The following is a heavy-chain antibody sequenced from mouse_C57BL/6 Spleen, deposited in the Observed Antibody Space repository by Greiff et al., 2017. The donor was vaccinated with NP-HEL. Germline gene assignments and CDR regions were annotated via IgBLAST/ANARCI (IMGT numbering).Heavy chain of an antibody. V-gene: IGHV1-55*01. D-gene: IGHD1-1*01. CDR2: IYPGSGST. CDR3: ARMELYYYPFAY. CDR1: GYTFTSYW. Sequence: VQLQQSGAELVRPGSSVKLSCKASGYTFTSYWMHWVKQRPGQGLEWIGDIYPGSGSTNYNEKFKSKATLTVDTSSSTAYMQLSSLTSEDSAVYYCARMELYYYPFAYWGQGTLVTVSA. J-gene: IGHJ3*01.